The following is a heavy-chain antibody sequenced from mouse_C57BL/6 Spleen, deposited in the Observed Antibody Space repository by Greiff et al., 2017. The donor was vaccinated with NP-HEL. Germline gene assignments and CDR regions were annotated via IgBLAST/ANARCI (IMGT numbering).Heavy chain of an antibody. J-gene: IGHJ4*01. V-gene: IGHV5-17*01. CDR1: GFTFSDYG. CDR3: ERDYIYAMDY. D-gene: IGHD2-13*01. Sequence: DVQLQESGGGLVKPGGSLKLSCAASGFTFSDYGMHWVRQAPEKGLEWVAYISSGSSTIYYADTVKGRFTISRDNAKNTLFLQMTSLRSEDTAIYYCERDYIYAMDYWGQGTSVTVSS. CDR2: ISSGSSTI.